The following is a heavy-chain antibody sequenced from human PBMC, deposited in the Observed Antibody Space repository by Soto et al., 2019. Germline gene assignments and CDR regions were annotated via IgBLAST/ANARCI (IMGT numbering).Heavy chain of an antibody. CDR1: GGSFSGYY. V-gene: IGHV4-34*01. Sequence: SETLSLTCAVYGGSFSGYYWGWIRQPPGKGLEWIGEINHSGSTNYNPSLKSRVTISVDTSKNQFSLKLSSVTAADTAVYYCARALRLRCLDPWGQGTLVTVSS. CDR2: INHSGST. CDR3: ARALRLRCLDP. J-gene: IGHJ5*02. D-gene: IGHD4-17*01.